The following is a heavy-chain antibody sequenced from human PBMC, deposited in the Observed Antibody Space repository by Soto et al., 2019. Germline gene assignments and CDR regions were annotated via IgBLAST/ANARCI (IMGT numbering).Heavy chain of an antibody. CDR3: ARVAYYYDSSGRIRSYYVDY. CDR1: GYSISSGYY. Sequence: PSETLSLTCAVSGYSISSGYYWGWIRQPPGKGLEWIGSIYHSGSTYYNPSLKSRVTISVDTSKNQFSLKLSSVTAADTAVYYFARVAYYYDSSGRIRSYYVDYWGQGALVTVSS. D-gene: IGHD3-22*01. CDR2: IYHSGST. J-gene: IGHJ4*02. V-gene: IGHV4-38-2*01.